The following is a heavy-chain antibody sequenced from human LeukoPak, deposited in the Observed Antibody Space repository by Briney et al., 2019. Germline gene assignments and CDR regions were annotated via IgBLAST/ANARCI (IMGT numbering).Heavy chain of an antibody. CDR2: MYSDSRT. V-gene: IGHV3-53*01. D-gene: IGHD1-1*01. CDR1: GITVSSNY. J-gene: IGHJ4*02. CDR3: AKLVGTGATPTDY. Sequence: PGGSLRLSCAASGITVSSNYMSWVRQAPGKGLEWVSVMYSDSRTYYAGSVKGRFTISRDNSKNTVSLQMNSLRAEDTAIYYCAKLVGTGATPTDYWGQGTLVTVSS.